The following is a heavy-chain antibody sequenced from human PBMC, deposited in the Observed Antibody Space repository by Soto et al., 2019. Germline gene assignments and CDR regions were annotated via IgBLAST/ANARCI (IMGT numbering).Heavy chain of an antibody. CDR1: GYTFTSYG. V-gene: IGHV1-18*01. CDR2: ISAYNGNT. CDR3: ARVLTYYYDSSGYYENWFDP. D-gene: IGHD3-22*01. Sequence: EASVKVSCKASGYTFTSYGSSWVRQAPGQGLEWMGWISAYNGNTNYAQKLQGRVTMTTDTSTSTAYMELRSLRSDDTAVYYCARVLTYYYDSSGYYENWFDPWGQGTLVTVSS. J-gene: IGHJ5*02.